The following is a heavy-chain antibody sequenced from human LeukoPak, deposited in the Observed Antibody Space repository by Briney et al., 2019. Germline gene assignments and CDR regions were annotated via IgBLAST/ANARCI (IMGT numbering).Heavy chain of an antibody. Sequence: GGSLRLSCAASGFTFISYAVSWVRHAPGEGLGWVSAISGSGGSTYYADSVKGRFTISRDNSKNTLYLQMNSLRAEDTAVYYCAKDRTYSYWRQGTLVTVSS. V-gene: IGHV3-23*01. CDR2: ISGSGGST. CDR1: GFTFISYA. J-gene: IGHJ4*02. D-gene: IGHD2-15*01. CDR3: AKDRTYSY.